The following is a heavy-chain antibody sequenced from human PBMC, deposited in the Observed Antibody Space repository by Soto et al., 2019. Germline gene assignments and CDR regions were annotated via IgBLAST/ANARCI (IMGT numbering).Heavy chain of an antibody. CDR2: IYYSGST. CDR1: GGSISSYY. V-gene: IGHV4-59*01. Sequence: SETLSLTCTVSGGSISSYYWSWIRQPPGKGLEWIGYIYYSGSTNYNPSLKSRVTISVDTSKNQFSLKLSSVTAADTAVYYCARGSKYLAPLAFYIWGQGTMVTVSS. J-gene: IGHJ3*02. D-gene: IGHD4-4*01. CDR3: ARGSKYLAPLAFYI.